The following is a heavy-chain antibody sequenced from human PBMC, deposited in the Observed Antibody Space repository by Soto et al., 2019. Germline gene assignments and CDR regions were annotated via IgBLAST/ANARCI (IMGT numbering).Heavy chain of an antibody. D-gene: IGHD6-19*01. V-gene: IGHV3-23*01. J-gene: IGHJ4*02. CDR3: AKDLRIAVAGNVIFDY. CDR1: GLTFSSYA. CDR2: ISGSGGST. Sequence: PGGSLRLSCAASGLTFSSYAMSWVRQAPGKGLEWVSAISGSGGSTYYADSVKGRFTISRDNSKNTLYLQMNSLRAEDTAVYYCAKDLRIAVAGNVIFDYWAQGTLVPVSS.